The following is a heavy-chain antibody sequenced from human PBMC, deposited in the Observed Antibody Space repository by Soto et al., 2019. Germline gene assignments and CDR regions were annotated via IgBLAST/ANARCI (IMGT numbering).Heavy chain of an antibody. V-gene: IGHV1-18*01. CDR3: ATSYDSGFDA. D-gene: IGHD3-3*01. CDR2: ITPNNGYT. Sequence: QLPLMQSGGEAKNPGASVKVSCEASGYSFSTYAISWLRQAPGQGLEWMGLITPNNGYTNYAQKFQGRLILTTDIPSSTAYMELTSLRYDDTAMYYCATSYDSGFDAWGQGTLVSVS. J-gene: IGHJ5*02. CDR1: GYSFSTYA.